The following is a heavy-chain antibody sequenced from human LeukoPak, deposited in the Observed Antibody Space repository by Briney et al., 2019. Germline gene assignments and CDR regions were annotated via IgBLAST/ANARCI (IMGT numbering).Heavy chain of an antibody. CDR1: GFTFSSYA. CDR3: AKPLYSSSWYGRPGDY. CDR2: ISGSGGST. Sequence: PGGSLRLSCAASGFTFSSYAMSWVRQAPGKGLEWVSAISGSGGSTYYADSVKGRFTISRDNSKNTLYLQMNSLRAEDTAVYYCAKPLYSSSWYGRPGDYWGQGTLVTVSS. J-gene: IGHJ4*02. D-gene: IGHD6-13*01. V-gene: IGHV3-23*01.